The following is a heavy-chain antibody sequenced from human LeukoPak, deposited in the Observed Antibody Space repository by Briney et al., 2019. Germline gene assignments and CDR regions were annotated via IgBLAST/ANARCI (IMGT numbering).Heavy chain of an antibody. CDR1: GFTFSSYS. V-gene: IGHV4-34*01. D-gene: IGHD3-22*01. J-gene: IGHJ3*02. Sequence: PGGSLRLSCAASGFTFSSYSMNWVRQPPGKGLEWIGEINHSGSTNYNPSPKSRVTISVDTSKNQFSLKLSSVTAADTAVYYCARPLYYYDSSGYYDAFDIWGQGTMVTVSS. CDR3: ARPLYYYDSSGYYDAFDI. CDR2: INHSGST.